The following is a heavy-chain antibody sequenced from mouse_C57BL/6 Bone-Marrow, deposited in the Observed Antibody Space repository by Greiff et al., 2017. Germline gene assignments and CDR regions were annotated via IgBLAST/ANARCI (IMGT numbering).Heavy chain of an antibody. CDR3: ARGNWGPFAY. CDR1: GVDFSRYW. CDR2: INPDSSTI. V-gene: IGHV4-1*01. D-gene: IGHD4-1*01. J-gene: IGHJ3*01. Sequence: AAGGVDFSRYWMSWVRRAPGKGLEWIGEINPDSSTINYAPSLKDKFIISRDNAKNTLYLQMSKVRSEDTALYYCARGNWGPFAYWGQGTLVTVSA.